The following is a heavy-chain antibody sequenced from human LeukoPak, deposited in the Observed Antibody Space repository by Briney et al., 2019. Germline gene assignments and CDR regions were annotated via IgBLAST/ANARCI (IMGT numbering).Heavy chain of an antibody. CDR3: AQGLECTFQN. CDR1: GLTFSNYA. CDR2: IYGSGSPT. Sequence: GGSLRPSCAASGLTFSNYAMTWVRQAPGKGLEWVSAIYGSGSPTYYADSVQGRFTVSRDNSKNTLFLQMNSLRAEDTAVYYCAQGLECTFQNWGQGTLVIVSS. J-gene: IGHJ1*01. D-gene: IGHD3-3*01. V-gene: IGHV3-23*01.